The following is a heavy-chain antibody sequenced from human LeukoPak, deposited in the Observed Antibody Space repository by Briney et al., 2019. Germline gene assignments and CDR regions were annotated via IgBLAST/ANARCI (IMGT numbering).Heavy chain of an antibody. CDR1: GVPFSDYG. J-gene: IGHJ4*02. D-gene: IGHD3-16*01. CDR3: AKVRWGSDNALDS. Sequence: GGSLRLSCAASGVPFSDYGMYWVRQAPGKGLEGLAVISHEGNNKYYADSVKGRITISRDNSMSTLYLQMNSLRAEDTAVYYCAKVRWGSDNALDSWGQGTLVTGSS. V-gene: IGHV3-30*18. CDR2: ISHEGNNK.